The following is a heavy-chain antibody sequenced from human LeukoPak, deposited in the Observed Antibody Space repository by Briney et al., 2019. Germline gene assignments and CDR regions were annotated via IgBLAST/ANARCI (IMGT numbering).Heavy chain of an antibody. CDR2: INPNSGGT. CDR1: GYTFTCYY. V-gene: IGHV1-2*02. J-gene: IGHJ4*02. CDR3: ARRWCSSTSCQFDY. Sequence: ASVKVSCKASGYTFTCYYMHWVRLAPGQGLEWMGWINPNSGGTNYAQKFQGRVTMTRDTSTSTVYMELSSLRSDDTAVYYCARRWCSSTSCQFDYWGQGTLVTVSS. D-gene: IGHD2-2*01.